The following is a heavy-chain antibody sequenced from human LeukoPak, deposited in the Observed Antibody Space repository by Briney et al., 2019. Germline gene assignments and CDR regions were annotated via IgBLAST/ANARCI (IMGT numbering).Heavy chain of an antibody. D-gene: IGHD5-24*01. V-gene: IGHV4-34*01. J-gene: IGHJ3*02. CDR3: ALQVDAFDI. Sequence: SETLSLTXAVYGGSFSGYYWSWIRQPPGKGLEWIGEINHSGSTNYNPSLKSRVTISVDTSKNQFSLKLSSVTAADTAVYYCALQVDAFDIWGQGTMVTVSS. CDR1: GGSFSGYY. CDR2: INHSGST.